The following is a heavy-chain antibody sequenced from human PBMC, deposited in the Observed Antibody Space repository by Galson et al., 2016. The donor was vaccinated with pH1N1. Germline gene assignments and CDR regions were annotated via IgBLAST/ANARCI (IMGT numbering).Heavy chain of an antibody. CDR2: ISYDGSNK. CDR3: AKGVDYYDSSGSSFDY. Sequence: SLRLSRAASGFTFSSYGMHWVRQAPGKGLEWVAVISYDGSNKYYADSVKGRFTISRDNSKNTLYLQMNSLRAEDTAVYYCAKGVDYYDSSGSSFDYWGQGTLVTVSS. J-gene: IGHJ4*02. CDR1: GFTFSSYG. D-gene: IGHD3-22*01. V-gene: IGHV3-30*18.